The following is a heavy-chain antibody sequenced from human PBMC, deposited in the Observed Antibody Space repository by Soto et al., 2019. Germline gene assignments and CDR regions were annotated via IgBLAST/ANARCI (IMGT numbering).Heavy chain of an antibody. J-gene: IGHJ4*02. V-gene: IGHV4-59*01. D-gene: IGHD2-15*01. Sequence: WTWIRQPPGKGLEYIGYIYYSGRTYYNPSLKSRVTISVDTSKNQFSLKLGSVTAADTAVYYCARGHLGITTTGTWYDFDYWGQGTLVTVSS. CDR2: IYYSGRT. CDR3: ARGHLGITTTGTWYDFDY.